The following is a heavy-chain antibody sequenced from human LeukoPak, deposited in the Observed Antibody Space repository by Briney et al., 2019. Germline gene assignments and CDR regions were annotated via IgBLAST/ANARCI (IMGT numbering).Heavy chain of an antibody. V-gene: IGHV5-51*01. CDR1: GYSFTSYW. CDR2: IYPGDSDT. CDR3: ARPRREYYGSGSFLH. J-gene: IGHJ4*02. D-gene: IGHD3-10*01. Sequence: KVGESLKISCKGSGYSFTSYWIGWVRQMPGKGLEWIGIIYPGDSDTRYSPSFQGQVTISADKSISTAYLQWSSLKASDTAMYYCARPRREYYGSGSFLHWGQGTLVTVSS.